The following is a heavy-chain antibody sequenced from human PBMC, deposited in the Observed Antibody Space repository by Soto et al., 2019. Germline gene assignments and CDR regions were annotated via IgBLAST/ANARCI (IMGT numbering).Heavy chain of an antibody. Sequence: PGPALRPSLSDPGLTVRKDAMPWVREAPGRFLEYVSGITRDGDNTWTAESVKDRFTISRDNSDDNLYLQMSSLRVEDTDKYYCVKGNQLLRYYCEFWGPGNLVTVSS. J-gene: IGHJ4*01. CDR2: ITRDGDNT. V-gene: IGHV3-64D*08. D-gene: IGHD2-15*01. CDR1: GLTVRKDA. CDR3: VKGNQLLRYYCEF.